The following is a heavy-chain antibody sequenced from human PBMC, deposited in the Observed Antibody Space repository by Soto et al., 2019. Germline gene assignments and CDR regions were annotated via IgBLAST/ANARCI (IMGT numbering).Heavy chain of an antibody. CDR1: GFTFSSYA. J-gene: IGHJ4*02. V-gene: IGHV3-23*01. CDR3: AKSRVGSGWPFDY. Sequence: GGSLRLSCAASGFTFSSYAMSLVRQAPGKGLEWVSAISGSGGSTYYADSVKGRFTISRDNSKNTLYLQMNSLRAEDTAVYYCAKSRVGSGWPFDYWGQGTLVTVSS. CDR2: ISGSGGST. D-gene: IGHD6-19*01.